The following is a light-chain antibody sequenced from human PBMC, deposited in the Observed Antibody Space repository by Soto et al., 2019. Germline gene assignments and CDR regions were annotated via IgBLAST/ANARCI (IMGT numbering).Light chain of an antibody. CDR3: QPSYSTPFT. V-gene: IGKV1-39*01. CDR1: QSISSY. J-gene: IGKJ5*01. CDR2: AAS. Sequence: DIQMTQSPSSLSASVGDRVTITCRASQSISSYLNWYQQKPGKVPKLLIYAASSLQSGVPSRFSGSGSGTDFTLTISSLQPEDFATYYCQPSYSTPFTFGKGTRLEIK.